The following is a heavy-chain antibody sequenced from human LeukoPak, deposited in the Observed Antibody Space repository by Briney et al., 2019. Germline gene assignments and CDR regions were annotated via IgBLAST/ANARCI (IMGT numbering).Heavy chain of an antibody. D-gene: IGHD3-16*02. CDR1: GGSFSGYY. J-gene: IGHJ4*02. CDR2: INHSGST. CDR3: ARNVWGSYRYTDLDY. Sequence: PSETLSLTCAVYGGSFSGYYWSWIRQPPGKGLEWIGEINHSGSTNYNPSLKSRVTISVDTSKNQFSLKLSSVTAADTAVYYCARNVWGSYRYTDLDYWGQGTLVTVSS. V-gene: IGHV4-34*01.